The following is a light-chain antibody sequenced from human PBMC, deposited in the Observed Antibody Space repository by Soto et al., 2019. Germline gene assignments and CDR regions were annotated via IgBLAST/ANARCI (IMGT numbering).Light chain of an antibody. CDR2: DAS. Sequence: EIVLTQSPATLSLSPGERATLSCGASQSVSNSYLAWYQQKPGLAPRLLIYDASSRATGIPDRFSGSGSGTDFTLTISRLEPEDVAVYYCQQYYSTPPTFGQGTRLEIK. J-gene: IGKJ5*01. CDR1: QSVSNSY. CDR3: QQYYSTPPT. V-gene: IGKV3D-20*01.